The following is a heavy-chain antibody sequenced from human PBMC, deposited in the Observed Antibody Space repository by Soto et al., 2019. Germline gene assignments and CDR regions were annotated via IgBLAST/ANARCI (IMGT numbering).Heavy chain of an antibody. CDR2: INWNSGSI. Sequence: LRLSCAASGFTFADYAVHWVRQVPGKGLEWVSGINWNSGSIGYADSVKGRFAISRDNAKNSLHLQMNSLRAEDTAFYYCVKDESINWYSGHFRHWGQGTLVTVCS. CDR1: GFTFADYA. J-gene: IGHJ1*01. CDR3: VKDESINWYSGHFRH. D-gene: IGHD6-13*01. V-gene: IGHV3-9*01.